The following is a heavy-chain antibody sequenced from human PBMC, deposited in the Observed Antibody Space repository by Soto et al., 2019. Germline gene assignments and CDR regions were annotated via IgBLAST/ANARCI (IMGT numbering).Heavy chain of an antibody. CDR3: AKAPHIFGSRWRLYWYFDL. J-gene: IGHJ2*01. Sequence: EVQLLESGGGLVQPGGSLRLSCAASGFTFSSYAMSWVRQAPGKGLEWVSAISGSGGSTYYADSVKGRFTISRDNSKNTLYLPMHSLRAEDTAVYYCAKAPHIFGSRWRLYWYFDLWGRGTLVTVS. CDR2: ISGSGGST. V-gene: IGHV3-23*01. D-gene: IGHD6-13*01. CDR1: GFTFSSYA.